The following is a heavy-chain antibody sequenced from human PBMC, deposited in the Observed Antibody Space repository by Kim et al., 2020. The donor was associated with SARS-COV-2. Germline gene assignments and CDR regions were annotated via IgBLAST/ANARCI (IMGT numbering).Heavy chain of an antibody. V-gene: IGHV4-34*01. Sequence: SETLSLTCAIYGESFSDYYWTWIRQPPGKGLEWIGDINHSGSGSINYNPSLKSRVSISVDTSKNSFSLRLTSVTAADTAMYYCGRRIDSWGPGTLDTVSS. CDR3: GRRIDS. J-gene: IGHJ4*02. CDR2: INHSGSGSI. CDR1: GESFSDYY.